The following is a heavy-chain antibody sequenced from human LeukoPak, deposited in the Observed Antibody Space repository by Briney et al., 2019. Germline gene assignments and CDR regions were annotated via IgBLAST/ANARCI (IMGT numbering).Heavy chain of an antibody. CDR3: AKPAVAGYNWFDP. CDR2: INWNGGST. D-gene: IGHD6-19*01. Sequence: RPGGSLRLSCAASGFTFDDYGMSWVRQAPGKGLEWVSGINWNGGSTGYADSVKGRFTISRDNSKNTLYLQMNSLRAEDTAVYYCAKPAVAGYNWFDPWGQGTLVTVSS. J-gene: IGHJ5*02. V-gene: IGHV3-20*04. CDR1: GFTFDDYG.